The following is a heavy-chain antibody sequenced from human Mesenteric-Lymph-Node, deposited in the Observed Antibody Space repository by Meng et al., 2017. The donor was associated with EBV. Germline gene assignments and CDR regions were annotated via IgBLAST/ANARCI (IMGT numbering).Heavy chain of an antibody. J-gene: IGHJ4*02. CDR2: ISYDGSDE. Sequence: QVLLVGAGGGVGQPWRYLRLSCSVSGFIFCSYSMHWVRHVPGKGLEWVTVISYDGSDEYYADSVKGRFTISRDNSKNKLYLRMNSLRPEDTAVYYCARDPQGSSGYRHVEYWGQGTLVTVSS. D-gene: IGHD3-22*01. CDR1: GFIFCSYS. CDR3: ARDPQGSSGYRHVEY. V-gene: IGHV3-30*12.